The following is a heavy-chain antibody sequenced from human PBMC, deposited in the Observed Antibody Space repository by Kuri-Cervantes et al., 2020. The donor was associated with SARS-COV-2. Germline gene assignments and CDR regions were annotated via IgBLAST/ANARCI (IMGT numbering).Heavy chain of an antibody. D-gene: IGHD3-10*01. CDR3: ARALRPRGDAFDI. Sequence: GESLKISCSASGFTFSSYAMHWVRQAPGKGLEYVSAISSNGGSTYYADSVKGRFTISRDNSKNTLYLQMNSLRAEDTAVYYCARALRPRGDAFDIWGQGTMVTVSS. CDR2: ISSNGGST. J-gene: IGHJ3*02. CDR1: GFTFSSYA. V-gene: IGHV3-64*04.